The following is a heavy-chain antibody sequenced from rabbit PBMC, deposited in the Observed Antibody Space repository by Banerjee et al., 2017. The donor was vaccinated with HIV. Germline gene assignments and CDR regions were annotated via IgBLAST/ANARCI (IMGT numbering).Heavy chain of an antibody. CDR2: IYTGSSGST. V-gene: IGHV1S45*01. J-gene: IGHJ4*01. CDR1: GFSFSSSYY. CDR3: ARTSDAGYADYGYALNL. D-gene: IGHD6-1*01. Sequence: QEQLEESGGDLVKPEGSLTLTCTASGFSFSSSYYMCWVRQAPGKGLEWIACIYTGSSGSTYYASWAKGRFTISKTSSTTVTLQMTSLTAADTATYFCARTSDAGYADYGYALNLWGPGTLVTVS.